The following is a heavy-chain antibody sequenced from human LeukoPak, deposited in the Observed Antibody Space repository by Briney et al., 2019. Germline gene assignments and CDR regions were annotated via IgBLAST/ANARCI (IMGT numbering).Heavy chain of an antibody. CDR1: GFTFSDYA. CDR2: IRVTDNT. V-gene: IGHV3-23*01. CDR3: AKGTGDMGYYFDY. Sequence: GGSLRLSCAASGFTFSDYAMNWVRQAPGKGLEWVSGIRVTDNTYYADSVKGRFTISRDNSENTLYLRMSGLRAEDTAVYYCAKGTGDMGYYFDYWGQGTLVTVSS. D-gene: IGHD7-27*01. J-gene: IGHJ4*02.